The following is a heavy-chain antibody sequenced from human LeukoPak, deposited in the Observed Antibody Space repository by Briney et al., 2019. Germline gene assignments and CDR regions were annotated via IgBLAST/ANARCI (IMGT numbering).Heavy chain of an antibody. Sequence: GRSLRLSCAASGFTFSSYAMHWVRQAPGKGLEWVALILYDGSNKYYADSVKGRFTISRDNSKNTLYLQMDSLRAEDTAVYYRARDRTTVVPFDCWGQGTTVTVSS. CDR3: ARDRTTVVPFDC. D-gene: IGHD4-23*01. CDR1: GFTFSSYA. V-gene: IGHV3-30-3*01. J-gene: IGHJ4*03. CDR2: ILYDGSNK.